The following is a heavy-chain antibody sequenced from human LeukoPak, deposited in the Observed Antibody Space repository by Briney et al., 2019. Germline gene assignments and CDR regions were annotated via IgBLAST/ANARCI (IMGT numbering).Heavy chain of an antibody. V-gene: IGHV3-7*01. CDR3: ARWKMELQRNAFDF. D-gene: IGHD1-7*01. Sequence: GGSLRLSCAASGFTFSTYWMSWIRQAPGKEPEWVADISRDRSEIYYVESVRGRFTVSRDNAENSLYLQMNNLRADDTDLYYCARWKMELQRNAFDFWGQGTVVTVSS. CDR1: GFTFSTYW. J-gene: IGHJ3*01. CDR2: ISRDRSEI.